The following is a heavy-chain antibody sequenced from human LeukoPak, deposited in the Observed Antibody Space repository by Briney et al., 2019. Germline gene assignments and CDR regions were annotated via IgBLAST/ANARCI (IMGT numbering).Heavy chain of an antibody. J-gene: IGHJ4*02. V-gene: IGHV3-7*01. CDR3: ARDLAGGVGGDY. CDR1: GFNFNMFW. CDR2: IDQDGTIQ. D-gene: IGHD6-13*01. Sequence: GGSLRLSCVASGFNFNMFWMNWIRQAPGKGLEWVAHIDQDGTIQYFLDSVKGRFTLSRDNAKKSLYLQMNSLRAEDTAVYYCARDLAGGVGGDYWGQGTLVTVSS.